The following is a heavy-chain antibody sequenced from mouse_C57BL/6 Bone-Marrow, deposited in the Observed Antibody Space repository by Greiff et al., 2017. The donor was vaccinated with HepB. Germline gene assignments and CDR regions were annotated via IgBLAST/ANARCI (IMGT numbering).Heavy chain of an antibody. J-gene: IGHJ2*01. CDR3: ARSDYYGSSRGFDY. CDR1: GYTFTSYG. D-gene: IGHD1-1*01. CDR2: IYPRSGNT. V-gene: IGHV1-81*01. Sequence: VQLQQSGAELARPGASVKLSCKASGYTFTSYGISWVKQRTGQGLEWIGEIYPRSGNTYYNEKFKGKATLTADKSSSAAYMELRSLTSEDSAVYFCARSDYYGSSRGFDYWGQGTTLTVSS.